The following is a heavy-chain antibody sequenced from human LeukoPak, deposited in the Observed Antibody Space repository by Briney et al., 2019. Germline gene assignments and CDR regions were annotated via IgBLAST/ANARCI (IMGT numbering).Heavy chain of an antibody. J-gene: IGHJ6*03. V-gene: IGHV4-59*01. Sequence: SETLSLTCTVSGGSISSYYWSWIRQPPGKGLEWIGYIYYSGSTNYNPSLKSRVTISVDTSKNQFSLKLSSVTAADTAVYYCARGSGSYFPYYYYYMDVWGKGTTVTISS. D-gene: IGHD3-10*01. CDR2: IYYSGST. CDR1: GGSISSYY. CDR3: ARGSGSYFPYYYYYMDV.